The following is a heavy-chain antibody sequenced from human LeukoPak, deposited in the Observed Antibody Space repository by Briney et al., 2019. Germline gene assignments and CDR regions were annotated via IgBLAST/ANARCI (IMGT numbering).Heavy chain of an antibody. V-gene: IGHV3-7*01. CDR3: ARDSTDSSSWYGGGYDAFDI. CDR1: DFPFSTYW. CDR2: ISPDGNEK. D-gene: IGHD6-13*01. J-gene: IGHJ3*02. Sequence: GGSLRLSCAASDFPFSTYWMNWVRQAPGKGLEWVANISPDGNEKNYVDSVKGRFTVSRDNAKNSLFLQMTSLRGEDTALYYCARDSTDSSSWYGGGYDAFDIWGQGTMVTVSS.